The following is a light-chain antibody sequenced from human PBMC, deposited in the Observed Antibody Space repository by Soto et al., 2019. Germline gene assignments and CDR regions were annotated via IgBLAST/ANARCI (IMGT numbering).Light chain of an antibody. V-gene: IGLV2-23*01. CDR3: CLYVGGRTYD. J-gene: IGLJ1*01. CDR1: SSDVGGYNY. CDR2: DDT. Sequence: QSVLTQPASVSGSPGQSITISCTGTSSDVGGYNYVSWYQQHPGKAPKLMIYDDTKRPSGVSSRFSGSKSGNTASLTISGLQTEDEADYYCCLYVGGRTYDFGAGTQVTVL.